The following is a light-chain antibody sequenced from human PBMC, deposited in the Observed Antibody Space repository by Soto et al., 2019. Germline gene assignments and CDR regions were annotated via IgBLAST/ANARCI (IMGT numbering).Light chain of an antibody. CDR2: GNT. J-gene: IGLJ1*01. V-gene: IGLV1-40*01. Sequence: QSVLTQPPSVSGAPGQRVTISCTGSSSNIGAGYDVHWYLQIPGTAPKLLIYGNTNRPSGVPDRFSGSKSGSSASLAITGLQAEDESDYYCQSHDSSLHASVFGTGTKV. CDR1: SSNIGAGYD. CDR3: QSHDSSLHASV.